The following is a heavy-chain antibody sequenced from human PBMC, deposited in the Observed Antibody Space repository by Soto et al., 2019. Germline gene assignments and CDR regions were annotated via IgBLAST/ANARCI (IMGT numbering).Heavy chain of an antibody. J-gene: IGHJ4*02. Sequence: LRLSCAASGFTFRSYAMSWVRQAPGKGLEWVSAISGSGANTYYADSVKGRFTISRDNSTNTLYLQMNSLRAEDSAMYYCVRERSGYSYADSWGRGTLVTVSS. V-gene: IGHV3-23*01. CDR3: VRERSGYSYADS. CDR1: GFTFRSYA. CDR2: ISGSGANT. D-gene: IGHD5-18*01.